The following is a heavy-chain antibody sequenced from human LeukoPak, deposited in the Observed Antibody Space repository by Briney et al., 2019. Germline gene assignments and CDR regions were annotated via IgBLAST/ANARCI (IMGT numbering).Heavy chain of an antibody. Sequence: PPQTLSLTCTVSGGSISSGYYFWSWIRQPAGKGLEWIGRIYTSGSTNYNPSLKSRVTMSLDTSKNQFSLILNSVIAADTAVYYCARGGAAGLYFWGQGILATVSS. CDR1: GGSISSGYYF. V-gene: IGHV4-61*02. J-gene: IGHJ4*02. D-gene: IGHD6-13*01. CDR2: IYTSGST. CDR3: ARGGAAGLYF.